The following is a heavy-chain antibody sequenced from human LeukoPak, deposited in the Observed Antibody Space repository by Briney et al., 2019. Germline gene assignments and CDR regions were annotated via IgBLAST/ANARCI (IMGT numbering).Heavy chain of an antibody. CDR2: ITSDGIST. J-gene: IGHJ4*02. CDR3: ARDWYHAIDY. Sequence: GGSLRLSCAASRFTFSTYVMHWVRQPPGKGLVWVARITSDGISTTYAESVKGRFTISRDNAKNTLYLQMNSLRAEDTAVYYCARDWYHAIDYWGQGALVTVSS. V-gene: IGHV3-74*03. D-gene: IGHD2-2*01. CDR1: RFTFSTYV.